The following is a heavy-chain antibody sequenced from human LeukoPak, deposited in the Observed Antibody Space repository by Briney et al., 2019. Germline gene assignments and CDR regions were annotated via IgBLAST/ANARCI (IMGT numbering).Heavy chain of an antibody. D-gene: IGHD2-21*02. CDR1: GGTFSSYA. CDR3: ARDFRRIVVVTDEYYYYGMDV. V-gene: IGHV1-69*04. J-gene: IGHJ6*02. CDR2: IIPILGIA. Sequence: SVKVSCKASGGTFSSYAISWVRQAPGQGLEWMGRIIPILGIANYAQKFQGRVTITADKSTSTAYMELSSLRSEDTAVYYCARDFRRIVVVTDEYYYYGMDVWGQGTTVTVSS.